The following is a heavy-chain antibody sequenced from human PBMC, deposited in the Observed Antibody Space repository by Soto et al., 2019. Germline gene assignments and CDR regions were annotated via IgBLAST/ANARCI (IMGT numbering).Heavy chain of an antibody. CDR1: GYTFTSYG. J-gene: IGHJ6*02. D-gene: IGHD2-2*01. V-gene: IGHV1-18*01. CDR2: ISAYNGNT. Sequence: ASVKVSCKASGYTFTSYGISWVRQAPGQGLEWMGWISAYNGNTNYAQKLQGRVTMTTDTSTSTAYMELRSLRSDDTAVYYCARETVVPAANYYYYGMDVWGQGTTVTVSS. CDR3: ARETVVPAANYYYYGMDV.